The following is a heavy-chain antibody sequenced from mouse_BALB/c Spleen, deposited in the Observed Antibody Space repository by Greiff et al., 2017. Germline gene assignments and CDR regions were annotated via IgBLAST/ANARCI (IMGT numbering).Heavy chain of an antibody. CDR1: GFDFSRYW. J-gene: IGHJ3*01. D-gene: IGHD2-1*01. V-gene: IGHV4-1*02. CDR2: INPDSSTI. Sequence: EVKLMESGGGLVQPGGSLKLSCAASGFDFSRYWMSWVRQAPGKGLEWIGEINPDSSTINYTPSLKDKFIISRDNAKNTLYLQMSKVRSEDTALYYCARPRGNSWFAYWGQGTLVTVSA. CDR3: ARPRGNSWFAY.